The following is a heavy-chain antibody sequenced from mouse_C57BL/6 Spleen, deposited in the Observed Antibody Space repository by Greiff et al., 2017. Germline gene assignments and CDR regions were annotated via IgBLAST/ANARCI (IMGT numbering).Heavy chain of an antibody. V-gene: IGHV1-22*01. CDR2: INPNNGGT. D-gene: IGHD3-3*01. J-gene: IGHJ1*03. Sequence: VQLQQSGPELVKPGASVKMSCKASGYTFTDYNMHWVKQSHGKSLEWIGYINPNNGGTSYNQKFKGKATLTVNKSSSTAYMELRSLTSEDSAVYYSARGRGREWYFDVWGTGTTVTVSS. CDR3: ARGRGREWYFDV. CDR1: GYTFTDYN.